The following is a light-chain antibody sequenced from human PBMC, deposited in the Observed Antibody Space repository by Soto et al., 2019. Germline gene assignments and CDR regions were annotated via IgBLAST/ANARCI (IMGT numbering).Light chain of an antibody. J-gene: IGLJ3*02. CDR3: AAWDDSLSGRV. Sequence: QSVLTQPPSASGTPGQRVTISCSGSSSNIGSNYVYWYQQLPGTAPKLLIYRNNPRPSGVADRFSGSKSGTSASLAISGLRSEDEADYYCAAWDDSLSGRVFGGGTKLTVL. CDR2: RNN. CDR1: SSNIGSNY. V-gene: IGLV1-47*01.